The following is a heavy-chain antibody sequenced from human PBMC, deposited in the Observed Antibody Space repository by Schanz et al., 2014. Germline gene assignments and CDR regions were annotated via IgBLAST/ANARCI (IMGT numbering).Heavy chain of an antibody. D-gene: IGHD3-10*01. CDR2: MNPNSGDT. CDR3: ARMSMEFERGKSYYYYMDV. CDR1: GYPFTSDD. J-gene: IGHJ6*03. V-gene: IGHV1-8*01. Sequence: QVQLVQSGAEVKKPGASVKVSCRASGYPFTSDDITWVRQAPGQGLEWMGWMNPNSGDTGYPRKFQDRVTMTRNTSISTAYMELNSLTSEDTAVYYCARMSMEFERGKSYYYYMDVWGRGTTXTVSS.